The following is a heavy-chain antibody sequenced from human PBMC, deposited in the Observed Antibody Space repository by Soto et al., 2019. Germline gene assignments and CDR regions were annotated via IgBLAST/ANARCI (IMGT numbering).Heavy chain of an antibody. CDR3: AREVNYYDSSGYWGRRTFDI. D-gene: IGHD3-22*01. CDR2: IYYSGST. CDR1: GGSISSGGYY. Sequence: PSETLSLTCTVSGGSISSGGYYWSWIRQHPGKGLEWIGYIYYSGSTYYNPSLKSRVTISVDTSKNQFSLKLSSVTAADTAVYYCAREVNYYDSSGYWGRRTFDIWGQGTMVTVSS. J-gene: IGHJ3*02. V-gene: IGHV4-31*03.